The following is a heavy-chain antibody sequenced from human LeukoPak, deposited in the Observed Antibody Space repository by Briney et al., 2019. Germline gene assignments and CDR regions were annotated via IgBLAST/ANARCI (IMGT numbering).Heavy chain of an antibody. J-gene: IGHJ4*02. Sequence: SEALSLTCAVYGGSFSGYYWSWIRQPPGKGLEWIGEINHSGSTNYNPSLKSRVTISVDTSKNQFSLKLSSVTAADTAVYYCARGSSRKYYFDYWGQGTLVTVSS. CDR2: INHSGST. CDR3: ARGSSRKYYFDY. V-gene: IGHV4-34*01. CDR1: GGSFSGYY.